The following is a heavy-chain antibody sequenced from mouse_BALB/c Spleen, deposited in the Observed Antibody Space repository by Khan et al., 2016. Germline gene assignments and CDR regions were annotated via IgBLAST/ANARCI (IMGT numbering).Heavy chain of an antibody. J-gene: IGHJ4*01. Sequence: EVELVESGGGLVQPGGSRKLSCAASGFTFSDYGMAWVRQAPGKGPEWVAFISNLAYSIYYADTVTGRFTISRENAKNTLYLEMISLRSEDTAMYYGARDGIGNYGAMDYWGQVTSVTVSS. CDR3: ARDGIGNYGAMDY. CDR2: ISNLAYSI. D-gene: IGHD2-1*01. CDR1: GFTFSDYG. V-gene: IGHV5-15*02.